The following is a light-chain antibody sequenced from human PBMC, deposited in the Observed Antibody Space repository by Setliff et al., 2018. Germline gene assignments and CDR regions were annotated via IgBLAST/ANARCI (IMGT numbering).Light chain of an antibody. V-gene: IGLV1-47*01. CDR3: ATWDDSLSAYV. J-gene: IGLJ1*01. Sequence: QSALTQPPSASGTPGQSVTISCSGSTSNIEKNFVYWYQQVPGTVPKLLIYRNNQWPSGVSDRFSGSKSGTSASLAISGLRSEDGADYYCATWDDSLSAYVFGTGTKVTVL. CDR2: RNN. CDR1: TSNIEKNF.